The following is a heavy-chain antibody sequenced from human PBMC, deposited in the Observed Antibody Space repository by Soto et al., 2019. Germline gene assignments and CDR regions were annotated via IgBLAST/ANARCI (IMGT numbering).Heavy chain of an antibody. CDR1: GFTFSSYG. Sequence: QVQLVESGGGVVQPGRSLRLSCAASGFTFSSYGMHWVRQAPGKGLEWVAVISYDVSNKYYADSVKGRFTISRDNSKNTVSLEMNSLRAEDTAVYYCAKDHGSGSYYWYSYGMDVWGQGTTVTVSS. V-gene: IGHV3-30*18. CDR3: AKDHGSGSYYWYSYGMDV. J-gene: IGHJ6*02. CDR2: ISYDVSNK. D-gene: IGHD3-10*01.